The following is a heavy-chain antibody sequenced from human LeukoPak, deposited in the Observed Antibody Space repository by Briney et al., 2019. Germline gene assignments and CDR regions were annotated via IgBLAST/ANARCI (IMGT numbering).Heavy chain of an antibody. J-gene: IGHJ6*02. CDR2: IYYSGST. V-gene: IGHV4-59*01. Sequence: SETLSLTCTVSGGSISSYYWSWIRQPPGKGLEWIGYIYYSGSTNYNPSLKSLVTISVDTSKNQFSLKLSSVTAADTAVYYCARASVPRGMDVWGQGTTVTVSS. CDR1: GGSISSYY. CDR3: ARASVPRGMDV.